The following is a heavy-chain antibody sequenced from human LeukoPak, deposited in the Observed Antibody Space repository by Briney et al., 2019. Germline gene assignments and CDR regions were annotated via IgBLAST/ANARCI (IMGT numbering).Heavy chain of an antibody. CDR1: GFTFSSYW. CDR3: ARDGDAYGSGSYHGPYYFDY. J-gene: IGHJ4*02. CDR2: IKQDGSEN. V-gene: IGHV3-7*01. Sequence: GGSLRLSCAASGFTFSSYWMSWVRQAPGKGLEWVANIKQDGSENYYVDSVKGRFTISRDNAKNSLYLQMNSLRAEDTAVYYCARDGDAYGSGSYHGPYYFDYWGQGTLVTVSS. D-gene: IGHD3-10*01.